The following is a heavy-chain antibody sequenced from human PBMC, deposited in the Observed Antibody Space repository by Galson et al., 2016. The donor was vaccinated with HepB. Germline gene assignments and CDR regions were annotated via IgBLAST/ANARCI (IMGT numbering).Heavy chain of an antibody. CDR3: ATLKLSYWGGECYPANYDQYDMDV. Sequence: SVKVSCKASGYTFTSYTLHWVRQAPGQGPEWMGWINAGNGDTKYSQKFQGRVTLIRDTSANTAYMNLSSLTSEDTAVYYCATLKLSYWGGECYPANYDQYDMDVWGQGTTVTVSS. D-gene: IGHD2-21*01. J-gene: IGHJ6*02. CDR2: INAGNGDT. V-gene: IGHV1-3*01. CDR1: GYTFTSYT.